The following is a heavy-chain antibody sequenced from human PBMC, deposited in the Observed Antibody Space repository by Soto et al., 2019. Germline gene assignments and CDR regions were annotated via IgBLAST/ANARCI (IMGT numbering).Heavy chain of an antibody. V-gene: IGHV4-59*08. J-gene: IGHJ4*02. CDR3: ARAVCDPLEYRYY. CDR2: TYYIWNT. Sequence: QVQLQESGPGLVRPSETLSLTCTVSSDYLSSYYWIWIRQSPGNGLEWIGYTYYIWNTNYNPSLKSRVTISGDTSKNQFALRLSSGTDADTAVYYCARAVCDPLEYRYYWCQGCMVSVSS. CDR1: SDYLSSYY. D-gene: IGHD6-19*01.